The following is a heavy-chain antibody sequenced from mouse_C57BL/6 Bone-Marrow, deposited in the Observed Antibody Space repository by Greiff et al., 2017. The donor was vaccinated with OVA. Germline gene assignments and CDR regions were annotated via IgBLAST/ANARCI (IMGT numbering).Heavy chain of an antibody. Sequence: VQLQQSGAELARPGASVKMSCKASGYTFTSYTMHWVKQRPGQGLEWIGYINPSSGYTKYNQKFKDKATLTADKSSSTAYMQLSSLTSEDSAVYYCAREGDYDYYGRAVDFWGQGTSVTVSS. J-gene: IGHJ4*01. CDR1: GYTFTSYT. V-gene: IGHV1-4*01. CDR2: INPSSGYT. D-gene: IGHD1-1*01. CDR3: AREGDYDYYGRAVDF.